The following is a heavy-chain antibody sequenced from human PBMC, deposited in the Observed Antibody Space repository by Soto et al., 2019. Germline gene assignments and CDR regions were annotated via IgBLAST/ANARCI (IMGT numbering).Heavy chain of an antibody. Sequence: SETLSLTCTVAGGSIGSYYWSWIRQPPGKGLEWIGYIYYSGSTNYNPSLKSRVTISVDTSKNQSSLKLSSVTAADTAVYYCARTGCGGDCYRLYYYYYGMDVWGQGTTVTVSS. D-gene: IGHD2-21*02. V-gene: IGHV4-59*01. CDR1: GGSIGSYY. J-gene: IGHJ6*02. CDR3: ARTGCGGDCYRLYYYYYGMDV. CDR2: IYYSGST.